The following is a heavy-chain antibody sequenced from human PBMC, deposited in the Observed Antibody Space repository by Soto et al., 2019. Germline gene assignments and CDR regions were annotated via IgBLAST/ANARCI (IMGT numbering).Heavy chain of an antibody. CDR2: IIAYNGNT. J-gene: IGHJ4*02. Sequence: EASVKVSCKACCYTFTSYGIRLVRRSPGQWLEWIVWIIAYNGNTNYAQKLQGRVTMTTDTSTSTAYMELRSLRSDDTAVYYCARDGIMVNYFDYWGQGTLVTVSS. CDR1: CYTFTSYG. V-gene: IGHV1-18*01. CDR3: ARDGIMVNYFDY. D-gene: IGHD5-18*01.